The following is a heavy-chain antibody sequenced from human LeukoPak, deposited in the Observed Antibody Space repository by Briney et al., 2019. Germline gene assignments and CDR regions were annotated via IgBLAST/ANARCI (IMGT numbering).Heavy chain of an antibody. CDR1: GFTFRSFA. V-gene: IGHV3-23*01. Sequence: GGSLRLSCEASGFTFRSFAMSWVRQAPGKGLEGLSRISASGHYIYYADSVKGRFTISRDNSKNTLYIEINSLRAEDTAVYYCARDGSWGDYQFYFYMDVWGKGTTVTVSS. D-gene: IGHD2-2*01. CDR2: ISASGHYI. J-gene: IGHJ6*03. CDR3: ARDGSWGDYQFYFYMDV.